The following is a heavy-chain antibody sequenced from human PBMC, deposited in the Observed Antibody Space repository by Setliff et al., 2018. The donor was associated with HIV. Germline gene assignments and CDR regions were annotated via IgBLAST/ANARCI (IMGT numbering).Heavy chain of an antibody. CDR2: IIPPFGTA. V-gene: IGHV1-69*13. Sequence: ASVKVSCKASGDTFSNYAIIWVRQAPGQGLEWIGGIIPPFGTADYAQKFQGRPTITADASTRTSYMELSSLRSEDAGVYFCATGSHGEGAADHWGLGTLVTVSS. D-gene: IGHD1-26*01. CDR3: ATGSHGEGAADH. J-gene: IGHJ4*02. CDR1: GDTFSNYA.